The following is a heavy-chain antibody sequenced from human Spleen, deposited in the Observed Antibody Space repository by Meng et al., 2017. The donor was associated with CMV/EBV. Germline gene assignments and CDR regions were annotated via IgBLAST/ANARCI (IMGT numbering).Heavy chain of an antibody. J-gene: IGHJ4*02. V-gene: IGHV3-43*01. CDR3: AKDLYELGPFDS. CDR2: ITWDSFST. D-gene: IGHD7-27*01. CDR1: GFTFSSYE. Sequence: GESLKISCAASGFTFSSYEMNWVRQAPGKGLEWVSLITWDSFSTYYADSVKGRFTISRDNNKNSLYLQMNSLRTEDTALYYCAKDLYELGPFDSWGQGTLVTVSS.